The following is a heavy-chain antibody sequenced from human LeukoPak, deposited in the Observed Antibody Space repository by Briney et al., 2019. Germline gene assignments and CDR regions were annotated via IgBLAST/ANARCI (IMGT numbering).Heavy chain of an antibody. J-gene: IGHJ4*02. V-gene: IGHV4-34*01. D-gene: IGHD3-22*01. Sequence: MSSETLSLTCAVYGGSFSGYYWSWIRQPPGKGLEWIGEINHSGSTNYNPSLKSRVTISVDTSKNQFSLKLSSVTAADTAVYYCARLDYYDSSGYSYFDYWGQGTLVTVSS. CDR2: INHSGST. CDR3: ARLDYYDSSGYSYFDY. CDR1: GGSFSGYY.